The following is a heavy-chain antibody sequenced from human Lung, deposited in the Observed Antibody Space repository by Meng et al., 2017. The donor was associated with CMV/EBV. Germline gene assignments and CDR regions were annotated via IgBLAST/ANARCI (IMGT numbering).Heavy chain of an antibody. Sequence: SAKVSCXASGYTFTSYYMHWVRQAPGQGLEWMGIINPSGGSTSYAQKFQGRVTMTRDTSTSTAYMELSSLRSEDTAVYYCARDPRLSTYYDFWSGYKNGMDVWGQGTTVTVSS. CDR1: GYTFTSYY. CDR2: INPSGGST. V-gene: IGHV1-46*01. D-gene: IGHD3-3*01. J-gene: IGHJ6*02. CDR3: ARDPRLSTYYDFWSGYKNGMDV.